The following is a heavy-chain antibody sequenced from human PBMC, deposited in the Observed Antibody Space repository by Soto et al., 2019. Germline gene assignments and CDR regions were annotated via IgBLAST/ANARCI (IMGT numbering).Heavy chain of an antibody. V-gene: IGHV1-69*06. Sequence: ASVKVSCKASRGTFGNYAVSWVRQAPGQGLEWMGGIMPVFGTVNYAQKFQGRVTITADKFTNTAYMELSSLTSQDTAIYYCARVSVPGIYGEGVWGPGTTVTVSS. CDR2: IMPVFGTV. CDR3: ARVSVPGIYGEGV. CDR1: RGTFGNYA. D-gene: IGHD3-10*01. J-gene: IGHJ6*02.